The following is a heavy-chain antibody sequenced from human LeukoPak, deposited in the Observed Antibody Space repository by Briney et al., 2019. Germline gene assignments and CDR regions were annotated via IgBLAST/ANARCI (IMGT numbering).Heavy chain of an antibody. D-gene: IGHD3-10*01. CDR2: IYYSGST. Sequence: SETLSLTCTVSGGSISSSSYYWGWIRQPPGKGLEWIGSIYYSGSTYYNPSLKSRVTISVDTSKNQFSLKLSSVTAADTAVYYCARQGWFGELLSPLDYWGQGTLVTVSS. CDR3: ARQGWFGELLSPLDY. J-gene: IGHJ4*02. CDR1: GGSISSSSYY. V-gene: IGHV4-39*01.